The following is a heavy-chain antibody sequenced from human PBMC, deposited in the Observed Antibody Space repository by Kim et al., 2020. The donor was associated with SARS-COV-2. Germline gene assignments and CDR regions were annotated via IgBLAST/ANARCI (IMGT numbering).Heavy chain of an antibody. CDR3: ARDGGDYVRRDAYWYFDL. CDR1: GFTFSSYE. J-gene: IGHJ2*01. D-gene: IGHD4-17*01. Sequence: GGSLRLSCAASGFTFSSYEMNWVRQAPGKGLEWVSYISSSGSTIYYADSVKGRFTISRDNAKNSLYLQMNSLRAEDTAVYYCARDGGDYVRRDAYWYFDLWGRGTLVTVSS. CDR2: ISSSGSTI. V-gene: IGHV3-48*03.